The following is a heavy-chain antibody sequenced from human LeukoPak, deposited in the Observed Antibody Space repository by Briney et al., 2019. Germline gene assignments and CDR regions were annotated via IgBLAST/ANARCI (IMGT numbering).Heavy chain of an antibody. V-gene: IGHV1-46*01. J-gene: IGHJ5*02. CDR2: INPSGGST. CDR3: ARDGFYYDSSGPDSASVMP. Sequence: VASVKVSCKASGCTFTSYYMHWVRQAPGQGLEWMGIINPSGGSTSYAQKFQGRVTMTRDMSTSTVYMELSSLRSEDTAVYYCARDGFYYDSSGPDSASVMPWGQGTLVTVSS. D-gene: IGHD3-22*01. CDR1: GCTFTSYY.